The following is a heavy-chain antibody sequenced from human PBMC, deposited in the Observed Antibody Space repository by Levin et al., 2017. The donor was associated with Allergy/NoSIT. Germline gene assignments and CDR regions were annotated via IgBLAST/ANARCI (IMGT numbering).Heavy chain of an antibody. J-gene: IGHJ4*02. CDR3: ARGEVVVPALLSIDY. Sequence: SQTLSLTCAISGDSVSSTSAAWNWIRQSPSRGLEWLGRTYCRSKCYNDYAVSVKSRITINPDTSKNQFSLQLNSVTPEDTAVYYCARGEVVVPALLSIDYWGQGTLVTVSS. CDR1: GDSVSSTSAA. D-gene: IGHD2-2*01. V-gene: IGHV6-1*01. CDR2: TYCRSKCYN.